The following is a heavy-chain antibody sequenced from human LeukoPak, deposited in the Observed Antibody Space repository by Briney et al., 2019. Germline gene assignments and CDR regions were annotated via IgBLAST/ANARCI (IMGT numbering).Heavy chain of an antibody. V-gene: IGHV4-59*01. J-gene: IGHJ4*02. Sequence: PSETLSLTCTVSGGSISSYYWSWIRQPPGKGLEWIGYLYYSGSTNYNPSLKSRVTISVDTSKNQFSLKLSSVTAADTAVYYCARGKLRYFDWLPLPDYWGQGTLVTVSS. D-gene: IGHD3-9*01. CDR1: GGSISSYY. CDR2: LYYSGST. CDR3: ARGKLRYFDWLPLPDY.